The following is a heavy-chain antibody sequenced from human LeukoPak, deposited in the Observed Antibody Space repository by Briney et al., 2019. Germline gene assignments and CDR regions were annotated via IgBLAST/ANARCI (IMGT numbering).Heavy chain of an antibody. Sequence: GASVKVSCKASGGTFSSYAISWVRQAPGQGLEWMGGIIPIFGTANYAQKFQGRVTITADESTSTAYVELSSLRSEDTAVYYCVCSDGVVAARRGNAFDIWGQGTMVTVSS. CDR2: IIPIFGTA. J-gene: IGHJ3*02. D-gene: IGHD2-15*01. CDR3: VCSDGVVAARRGNAFDI. CDR1: GGTFSSYA. V-gene: IGHV1-69*13.